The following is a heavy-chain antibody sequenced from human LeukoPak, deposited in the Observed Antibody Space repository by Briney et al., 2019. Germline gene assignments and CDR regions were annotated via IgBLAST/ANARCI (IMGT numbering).Heavy chain of an antibody. Sequence: GESLKISCKGSGYRFSSYWIGWVRQIPGKGLEWMGIIDPGDSDTRYSQGQVTISADRSISTAFLQWSSLKASDTAIYYCARHYCSGGSCYSVVNYWGQGTLVTVSS. CDR1: GYRFSSYW. J-gene: IGHJ4*02. D-gene: IGHD2-15*01. CDR3: ARHYCSGGSCYSVVNY. CDR2: IDPGDSDT. V-gene: IGHV5-51*01.